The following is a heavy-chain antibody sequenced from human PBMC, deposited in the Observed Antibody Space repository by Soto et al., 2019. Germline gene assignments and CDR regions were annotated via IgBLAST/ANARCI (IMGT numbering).Heavy chain of an antibody. D-gene: IGHD6-13*01. J-gene: IGHJ4*02. CDR2: IYYSGST. CDR3: YVQQLVSAPSKENPDY. CDR1: GGSISSSSYY. V-gene: IGHV4-39*01. Sequence: SETLSLTCTVSGGSISSSSYYWGWIRQPPGKGLEWIGSIYYSGSTYYNPSLKSRVTISVDTSKNQFSLKLSSVTAADTAVYYCYVQQLVSAPSKENPDYWGQGTLVTVSS.